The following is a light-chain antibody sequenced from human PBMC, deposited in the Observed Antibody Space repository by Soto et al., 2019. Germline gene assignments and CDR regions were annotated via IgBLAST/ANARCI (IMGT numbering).Light chain of an antibody. J-gene: IGKJ5*01. V-gene: IGKV1-39*01. Sequence: GDRVIITCRASQTVERWMAWYQQKPGKAPKLLIFAASSLQSGVPSRFSGSRSGPDFTLTISSLQPEDFATYYCQQSYSTSSITFGQGTRLEIK. CDR3: QQSYSTSSIT. CDR2: AAS. CDR1: QTVERW.